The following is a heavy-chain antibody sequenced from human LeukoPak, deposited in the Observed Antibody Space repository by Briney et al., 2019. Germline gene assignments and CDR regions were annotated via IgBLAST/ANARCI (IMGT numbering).Heavy chain of an antibody. CDR1: GFTFSRSW. D-gene: IGHD3-10*01. J-gene: IGHJ4*02. CDR2: IKGDGSEK. Sequence: GGSLRLSCAASGFTFSRSWMTWVRQAPGKGVEWVADIKGDGSEKNYVDSVKGRFTISRDNAKNCLFLQMSRLRGEDTALYYCATEHSGPNSWGQGTLVTVSS. V-gene: IGHV3-7*01. CDR3: ATEHSGPNS.